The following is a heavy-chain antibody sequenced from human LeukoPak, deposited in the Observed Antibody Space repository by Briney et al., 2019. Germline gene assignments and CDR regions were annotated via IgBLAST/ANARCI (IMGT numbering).Heavy chain of an antibody. CDR2: IWYDGSNK. J-gene: IGHJ4*02. D-gene: IGHD6-19*01. Sequence: MHWVRQXPGKGLEWVAVIWYDGSNKYYADSAKGRFTISRDNSKNTLYLQMNSLRAEDTAVYYCARAGPIAVAGYAIDYWGQGTLVTVSS. V-gene: IGHV3-33*01. CDR3: ARAGPIAVAGYAIDY.